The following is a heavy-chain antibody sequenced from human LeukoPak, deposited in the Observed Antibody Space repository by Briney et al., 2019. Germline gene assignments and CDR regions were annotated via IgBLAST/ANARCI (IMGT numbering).Heavy chain of an antibody. Sequence: SETLSLTCAVYGGSFSGYYWSWIRQPPGKGLEWIGEINHSGSTNYNPSLKSRVTISVDTSKNQFSLKLSSVTAADTAVYYCARPSSSWYVDYFDYWGQGTLVTVSS. CDR2: INHSGST. V-gene: IGHV4-34*01. CDR3: ARPSSSWYVDYFDY. D-gene: IGHD6-13*01. J-gene: IGHJ4*02. CDR1: GGSFSGYY.